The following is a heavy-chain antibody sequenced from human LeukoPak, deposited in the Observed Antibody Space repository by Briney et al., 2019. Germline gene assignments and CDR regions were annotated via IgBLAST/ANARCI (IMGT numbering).Heavy chain of an antibody. V-gene: IGHV1-2*02. Sequence: ASVKVSCKASGYTFTGYYLHWVRQAPGQGLEWMGWINPNSGGTNYAQKFQGRVTMTRDTSISTAYMELSSLRSEDTAVYYCAGGSSTSSIDYWGQGTLVTVSS. CDR3: AGGSSTSSIDY. CDR1: GYTFTGYY. D-gene: IGHD2-2*01. CDR2: INPNSGGT. J-gene: IGHJ4*02.